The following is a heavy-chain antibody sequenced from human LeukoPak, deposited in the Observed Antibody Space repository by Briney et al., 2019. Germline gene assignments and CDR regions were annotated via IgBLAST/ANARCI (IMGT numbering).Heavy chain of an antibody. J-gene: IGHJ6*02. Sequence: ASVKVSCKASGYTFTSYDINWVRQATGQGLEWMGWMNPNSGNTGYAQKFQGRVTMTRNTSISTAYMELSSLRSEDTAVYYCAIGYCSSTSCLPRYGMDVWGQGTTVTVSS. CDR2: MNPNSGNT. V-gene: IGHV1-8*01. CDR1: GYTFTSYD. D-gene: IGHD2-2*01. CDR3: AIGYCSSTSCLPRYGMDV.